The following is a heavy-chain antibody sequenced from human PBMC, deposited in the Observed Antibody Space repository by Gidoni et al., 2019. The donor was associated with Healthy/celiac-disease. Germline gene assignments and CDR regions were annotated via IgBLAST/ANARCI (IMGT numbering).Heavy chain of an antibody. V-gene: IGHV3-66*01. D-gene: IGHD5-12*01. CDR3: ARDRGYDLYNWFDP. CDR1: GFTVSSNY. CDR2: IDSGGST. J-gene: IGHJ5*02. Sequence: EVQLVESGGGLVQPGGSLRLSCSASGFTVSSNYMSWFRQAPGKGLEWVSVIDSGGSTYYADSVKGRFTISRDNSKNTLYLQMNSLRAEDTAVYYCARDRGYDLYNWFDPWGQGTLVTVSS.